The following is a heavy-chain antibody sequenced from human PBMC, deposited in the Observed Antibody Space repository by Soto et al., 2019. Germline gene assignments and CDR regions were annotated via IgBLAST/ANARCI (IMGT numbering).Heavy chain of an antibody. CDR1: GYTFAAYY. J-gene: IGHJ5*02. D-gene: IGHD3-10*01. CDR2: INPDSGVT. CDR3: ARAPRGDNWFDP. Sequence: QVHLVQSGAEVKEPGASVKVSCKASGYTFAAYYIHWVRLAPGQGLEWMGWINPDSGVTNYAQKFQDWVTMTRATSIRTAYMELRRLRDEDTAVYYCARAPRGDNWFDPWGQGTLVTVSS. V-gene: IGHV1-2*04.